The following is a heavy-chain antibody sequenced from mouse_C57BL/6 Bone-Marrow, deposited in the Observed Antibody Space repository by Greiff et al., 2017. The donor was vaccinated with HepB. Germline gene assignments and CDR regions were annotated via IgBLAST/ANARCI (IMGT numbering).Heavy chain of an antibody. D-gene: IGHD2-5*01. CDR2: ISDGGSYT. J-gene: IGHJ4*01. CDR1: GFTFSSYA. Sequence: EVQGVESGGGLVKPGGSLKLSCAASGFTFSSYAMSWVRQTPEKRLEWVATISDGGSYTYYPDNVKGRFTISRDNAKNNLYLQMSHLKSEDTAMYYCARGLVTRYYAMDYWGQGTSVTVSS. V-gene: IGHV5-4*01. CDR3: ARGLVTRYYAMDY.